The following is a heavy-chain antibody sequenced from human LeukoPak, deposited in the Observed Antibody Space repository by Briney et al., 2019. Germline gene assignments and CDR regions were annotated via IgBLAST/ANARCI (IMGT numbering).Heavy chain of an antibody. J-gene: IGHJ4*02. CDR2: IYYSGST. CDR1: GGSISSGVYY. D-gene: IGHD5-18*01. V-gene: IGHV4-31*11. CDR3: ASLARGYSYGTFDY. Sequence: SETLSLTCAVSGGSISSGVYYWSWIRQHPGKGLEWIGYIYYSGSTYYNPSLKSRVTISVDTSKNQFSLKLSSVTAADTAVYYCASLARGYSYGTFDYWGQGTLVTVSS.